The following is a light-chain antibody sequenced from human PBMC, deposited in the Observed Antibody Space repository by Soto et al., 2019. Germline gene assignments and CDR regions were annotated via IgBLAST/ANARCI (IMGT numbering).Light chain of an antibody. J-gene: IGKJ1*01. CDR3: QQYGSSPTT. V-gene: IGKV3-20*01. CDR1: QSVSSAY. Sequence: EIVLTQSPGTLSLSPGERATVACRASQSVSSAYLAWYQQRPGQAPRLLIYGASFRATDIPNRFSGRGSGTDFTLSISRLEPEDFAVYYCQQYGSSPTTFGQGTKVDI. CDR2: GAS.